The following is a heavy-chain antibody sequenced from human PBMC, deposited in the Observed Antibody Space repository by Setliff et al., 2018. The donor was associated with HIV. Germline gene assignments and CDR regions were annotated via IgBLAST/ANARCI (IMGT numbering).Heavy chain of an antibody. Sequence: ASVKVSCKASGGTFSSYAISWVRQAPGQGLEWVGGIIPVTHGVTTFAQKFQARVTITADESTGTVYMGMRGLRSEDTAVYYCAKDIPGPAINSGRIKNWFDPWGEGTLVTVSS. V-gene: IGHV1-69*10. CDR2: IIPVTHGVT. D-gene: IGHD6-19*01. CDR3: AKDIPGPAINSGRIKNWFDP. CDR1: GGTFSSYA. J-gene: IGHJ5*02.